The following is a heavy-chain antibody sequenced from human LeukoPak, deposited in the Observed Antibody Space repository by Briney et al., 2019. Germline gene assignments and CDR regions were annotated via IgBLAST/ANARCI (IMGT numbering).Heavy chain of an antibody. CDR2: ISGSGGST. CDR1: GGSFRGYY. V-gene: IGHV3-23*01. J-gene: IGHJ3*02. D-gene: IGHD3-22*01. Sequence: TSETLSLTCAVYGGSFRGYYWSWIRQAPGKGLEWVSAISGSGGSTYYADSVKGRFTISRDNSKNTLYLQMNSLKTEDTAVYYCTASSGYYYVAFGIWGQGTMVTVSS. CDR3: TASSGYYYVAFGI.